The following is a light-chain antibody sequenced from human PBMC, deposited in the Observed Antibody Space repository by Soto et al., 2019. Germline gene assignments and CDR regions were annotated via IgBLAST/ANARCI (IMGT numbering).Light chain of an antibody. V-gene: IGKV3-20*01. CDR2: GAS. CDR3: QQYYDTHIT. J-gene: IGKJ5*01. Sequence: ENVLTQSPGTLSLSPGERATLSCRASQSVSSSYLAWYQQKPGQAPRLVIYGASSRATGVPDRFSGSGSGTDFTLTISRLEPEDFAVYYCQQYYDTHITFGQGTRLEIK. CDR1: QSVSSSY.